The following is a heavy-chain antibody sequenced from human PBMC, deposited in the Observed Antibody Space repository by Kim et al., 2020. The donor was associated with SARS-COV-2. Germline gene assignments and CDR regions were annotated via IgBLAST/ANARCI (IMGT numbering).Heavy chain of an antibody. J-gene: IGHJ4*02. Sequence: VDSVKGRLTISGDNAKNSLYLQMNSLRAEDTAVYYCAGVKYSSGWYYFDYWGQGTLVTVSS. V-gene: IGHV3-7*03. D-gene: IGHD6-19*01. CDR3: AGVKYSSGWYYFDY.